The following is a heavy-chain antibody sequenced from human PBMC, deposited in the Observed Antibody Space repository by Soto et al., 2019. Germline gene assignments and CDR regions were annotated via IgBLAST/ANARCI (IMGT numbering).Heavy chain of an antibody. J-gene: IGHJ4*02. CDR2: IYYSGST. CDR1: GGSISSSSYY. D-gene: IGHD3-16*02. Sequence: SETLSLTCTVSGGSISSSSYYWGWIRQPPGKGLEWIGSIYYSGSTYYNPSLKSRVTISVDTSKNQFSLKLSSVTAADTAVYYCARQGRYDYVWGSYRSPQGYWGQGTLVTVSS. CDR3: ARQGRYDYVWGSYRSPQGY. V-gene: IGHV4-39*01.